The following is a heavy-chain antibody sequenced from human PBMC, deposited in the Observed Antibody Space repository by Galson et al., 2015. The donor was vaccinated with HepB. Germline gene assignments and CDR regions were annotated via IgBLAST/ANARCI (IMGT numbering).Heavy chain of an antibody. D-gene: IGHD6-13*01. CDR3: ARKSAAAGIIFDY. CDR1: GGSISSYY. Sequence: ETLSLTCTVFGGSISSYYWNWIRQPPGKGLEWIGYIDYTGSTNYNPSLKSRVSISVDTSKNQFSLKLNSVTAADTAVYYCARKSAAAGIIFDYWGQGNLVTVS. CDR2: IDYTGST. J-gene: IGHJ4*02. V-gene: IGHV4-59*01.